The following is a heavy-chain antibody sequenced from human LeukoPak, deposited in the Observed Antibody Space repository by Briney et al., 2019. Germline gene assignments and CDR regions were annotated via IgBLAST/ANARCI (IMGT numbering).Heavy chain of an antibody. CDR2: ISYSGST. CDR3: ARVGSGLAQKYYYYGVDV. CDR1: GGSISSDY. J-gene: IGHJ6*02. D-gene: IGHD3-3*02. V-gene: IGHV4-59*08. Sequence: SETLSLTCTVSGGSISSDYWSWIRQPPGKGLEWIGYISYSGSTNYNPSLKSRVTISVDTSKNQFSLKLNSVTAADTAVYYCARVGSGLAQKYYYYGVDVWGQGTTVTVSS.